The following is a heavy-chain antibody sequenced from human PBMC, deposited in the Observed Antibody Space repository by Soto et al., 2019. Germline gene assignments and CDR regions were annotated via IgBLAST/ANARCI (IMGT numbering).Heavy chain of an antibody. CDR2: IKSKIDGGTT. Sequence: EVQLVESGGGLVKPGGSLRLSCAASVITFSKAWMNWVRQAPGKGLEWVGRIKSKIDGGTTDYAAPVNGRFTISRDESKNTLYLQINSLKTEDTAVYYCTTYCSSTSCDSYYYHTMDVWGQGTTVTVSS. D-gene: IGHD2-2*01. J-gene: IGHJ6*02. CDR3: TTYCSSTSCDSYYYHTMDV. CDR1: VITFSKAW. V-gene: IGHV3-15*07.